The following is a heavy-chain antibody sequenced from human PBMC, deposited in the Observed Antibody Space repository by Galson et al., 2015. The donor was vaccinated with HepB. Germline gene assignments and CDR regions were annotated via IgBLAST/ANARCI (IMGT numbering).Heavy chain of an antibody. CDR2: ISNDGSNK. Sequence: SLRLSCAASGFTFSSYAMHWVRQAPGKGLEWVAVISNDGSNKNYADSVKGQFTISRDNSKNTLYLQMNSLRAEEMAVYYCARDPQPRYYGSGSFDFWGQGTLVTVSS. V-gene: IGHV3-30*04. CDR1: GFTFSSYA. CDR3: ARDPQPRYYGSGSFDF. D-gene: IGHD3-10*01. J-gene: IGHJ5*01.